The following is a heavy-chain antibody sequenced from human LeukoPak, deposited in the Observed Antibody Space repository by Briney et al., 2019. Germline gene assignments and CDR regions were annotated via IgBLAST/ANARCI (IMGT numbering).Heavy chain of an antibody. D-gene: IGHD3-10*01. Sequence: PSETLSLTCTVSCGSISSYYWSWIRQPPGKGLEWIGYIYYSGRTNYNPSLKSRVTISVDTPKNQFSLKLSSVTAADTAVYYCARVRGYYYGSGSYYNNLYFDYWGQGTLVTVSS. CDR2: IYYSGRT. CDR3: ARVRGYYYGSGSYYNNLYFDY. V-gene: IGHV4-59*01. CDR1: CGSISSYY. J-gene: IGHJ4*02.